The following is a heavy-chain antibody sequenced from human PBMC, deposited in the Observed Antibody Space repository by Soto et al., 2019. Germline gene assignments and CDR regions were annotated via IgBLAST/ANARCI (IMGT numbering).Heavy chain of an antibody. D-gene: IGHD3-10*01. CDR1: GYTFTSYA. J-gene: IGHJ6*04. CDR3: ARDRWFGRTDYYYYGMDV. Sequence: GASVKVSCKASGYTFTSYAMHWVRQAPGQRLEWMGWINAGNGNTKYSQKFQGRVTITRDTSASTAYMELSSLRSEDTAVYYCARDRWFGRTDYYYYGMDVWGKGTTVTVSS. CDR2: INAGNGNT. V-gene: IGHV1-3*01.